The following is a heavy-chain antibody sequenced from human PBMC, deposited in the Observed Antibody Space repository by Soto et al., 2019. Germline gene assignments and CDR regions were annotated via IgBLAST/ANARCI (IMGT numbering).Heavy chain of an antibody. Sequence: PSETLSLTCALYGGSFSGYYWNWIRQPPGKGLEWIGEINHSGSTKYNPSLKSRVTISVDTSKNQFSLKLSSVTAADTAVYYCARGNYAIVVDYWGQGTRVTVSA. V-gene: IGHV4-34*01. D-gene: IGHD3-22*01. CDR1: GGSFSGYY. CDR3: ARGNYAIVVDY. J-gene: IGHJ4*02. CDR2: INHSGST.